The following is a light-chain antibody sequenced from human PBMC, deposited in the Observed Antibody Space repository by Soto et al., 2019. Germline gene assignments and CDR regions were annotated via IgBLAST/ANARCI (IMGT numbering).Light chain of an antibody. CDR1: QSISYS. Sequence: DIQMTQSPSSLSASVGESVTFTCRASQSISYSLNWFQQKPGKAPKVLIYAASSLPSGVPSRFSGSGSGTEFTLTISSLQPEDFATYYCQQLSNYPITFGQGTRLEIK. V-gene: IGKV1-17*01. CDR3: QQLSNYPIT. CDR2: AAS. J-gene: IGKJ5*01.